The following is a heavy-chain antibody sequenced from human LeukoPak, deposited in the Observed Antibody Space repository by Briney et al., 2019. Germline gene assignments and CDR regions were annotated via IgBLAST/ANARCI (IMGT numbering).Heavy chain of an antibody. D-gene: IGHD3-9*01. Sequence: GGSLRLSCVTSGFTFTTYGMHWVRQAPGKGLEWVAVISYDGSNKFYADSVKGRFTISRDNSKNTLYLQMNSLRAEDTAVYYCAKTRYFDWFDAFDIWGQGTMVTVSS. V-gene: IGHV3-30*18. J-gene: IGHJ3*02. CDR1: GFTFTTYG. CDR2: ISYDGSNK. CDR3: AKTRYFDWFDAFDI.